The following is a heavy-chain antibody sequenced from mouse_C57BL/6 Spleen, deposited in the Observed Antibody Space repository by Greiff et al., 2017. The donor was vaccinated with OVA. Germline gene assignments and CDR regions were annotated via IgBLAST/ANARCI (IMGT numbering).Heavy chain of an antibody. CDR1: GFNIKDDY. V-gene: IGHV14-4*01. CDR3: TIGSSPFDY. Sequence: EVQLQQSGAELVRPGASVKLSCTASGFNIKDDYMHWVKQRPEQGLEWIGWIDPENGDTEYASQFPGKATITADTSSNTAYLQLSSLTSEDTAVDYCTIGSSPFDYWGKGTTLTVSS. J-gene: IGHJ2*01. D-gene: IGHD1-1*01. CDR2: IDPENGDT.